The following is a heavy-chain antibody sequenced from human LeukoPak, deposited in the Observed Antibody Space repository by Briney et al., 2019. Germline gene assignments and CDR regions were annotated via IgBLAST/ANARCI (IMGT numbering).Heavy chain of an antibody. J-gene: IGHJ5*02. CDR3: AKDQVAVAGTSYFNWFDP. Sequence: GGSLRLSCAASGFTFSSYGMHWVRQAPGKGLEWVAFIRYDGSNKYYADSVKGRFTTSRDNSKNTLYLQMNSLRAEDTAVYYCAKDQVAVAGTSYFNWFDPWGQGTLVTVSS. D-gene: IGHD6-19*01. CDR2: IRYDGSNK. V-gene: IGHV3-30*02. CDR1: GFTFSSYG.